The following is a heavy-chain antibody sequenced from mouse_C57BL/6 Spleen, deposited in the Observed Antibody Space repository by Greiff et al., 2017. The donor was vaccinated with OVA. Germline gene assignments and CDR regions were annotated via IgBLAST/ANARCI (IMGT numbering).Heavy chain of an antibody. CDR2: ISNLAYSI. D-gene: IGHD2-2*01. J-gene: IGHJ3*01. V-gene: IGHV5-15*04. CDR3: ARLGYDGDWFAY. Sequence: EVKLVESGGGLVQPGGSLKLSCAASGFTFSDYGMAWVRQAPRKGPEWVAFISNLAYSIYYADTVTGRFTISRENAKNTLYLEMSSLRSEDTAMYYCARLGYDGDWFAYWGQGTLVTVSA. CDR1: GFTFSDYG.